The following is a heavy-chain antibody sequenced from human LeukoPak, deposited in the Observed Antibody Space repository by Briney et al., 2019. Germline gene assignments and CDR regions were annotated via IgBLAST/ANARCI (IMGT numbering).Heavy chain of an antibody. CDR2: ISYDGSNK. Sequence: GGSLRLSCAASGFTFSSDGMHWVRQAPGKGLEWVAVISYDGSNKYYADSVKGRFTISRDNSKNTLYLQMNSLRAEDTAVYYCAKEAYYYDSSGGFDYWGQGTLVTVSS. V-gene: IGHV3-30*18. J-gene: IGHJ4*02. CDR3: AKEAYYYDSSGGFDY. D-gene: IGHD3-22*01. CDR1: GFTFSSDG.